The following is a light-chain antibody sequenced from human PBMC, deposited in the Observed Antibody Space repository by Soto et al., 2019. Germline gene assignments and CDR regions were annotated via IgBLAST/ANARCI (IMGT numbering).Light chain of an antibody. CDR1: QSVRSSY. CDR3: QQYGSSPCT. CDR2: DAS. J-gene: IGKJ1*01. Sequence: EIVLTQSPGTLSLSPGERATLSCRASQSVRSSYLAWYQQKPGQALRLLIYDASSRATGVPDRFSGSGSGKDFTLTISGLEPEDFAVYCCQQYGSSPCTSGQGTKVDIK. V-gene: IGKV3-20*01.